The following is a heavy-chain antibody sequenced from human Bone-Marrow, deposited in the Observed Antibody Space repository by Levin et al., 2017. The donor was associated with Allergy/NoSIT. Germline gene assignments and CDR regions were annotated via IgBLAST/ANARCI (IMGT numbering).Heavy chain of an antibody. V-gene: IGHV1-3*01. J-gene: IGHJ3*02. CDR2: INAGNGNT. CDR3: ARGRRGSGWDDAFDI. CDR1: GYTFTSYA. D-gene: IGHD6-19*01. Sequence: ASVKVSCKASGYTFTSYAMHWVRQAPGQRLEWMGWINAGNGNTKYSQKFQGRVTITRDTSASTAYMELSSLRSEDTAVYYCARGRRGSGWDDAFDIWGQGTMVTVSS.